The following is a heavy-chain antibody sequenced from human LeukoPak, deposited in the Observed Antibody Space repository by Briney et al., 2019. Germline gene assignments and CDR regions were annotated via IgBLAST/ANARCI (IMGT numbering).Heavy chain of an antibody. CDR2: INRSGST. J-gene: IGHJ4*02. CDR1: GGSFSDHY. D-gene: IGHD2/OR15-2a*01. CDR3: ARSRFLNMSPLDY. V-gene: IGHV4-34*01. Sequence: SETLSLTRDVYGGSFSDHYWNWIRQPPGKGLEWIGEINRSGSTNYKSSLKSRVTMSVDTSKNQFSLRLSSVTAADTAVYYCARSRFLNMSPLDYWGQGTLVTVSS.